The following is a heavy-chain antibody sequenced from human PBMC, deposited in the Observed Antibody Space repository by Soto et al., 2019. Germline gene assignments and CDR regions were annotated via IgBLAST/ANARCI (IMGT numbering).Heavy chain of an antibody. CDR3: ARDQGITIFGVVSYYYYGMDV. V-gene: IGHV1-18*04. Sequence: AALKVAFKASCCTFTSYCIHGVRQAPGQGRELMGWISAYNGNTNYAQKLQGRVTMTTDTSTSTAYMELRSLRPDDTAVYYCARDQGITIFGVVSYYYYGMDVWGQGTTVTVSS. D-gene: IGHD3-3*01. CDR1: CCTFTSYC. J-gene: IGHJ6*02. CDR2: ISAYNGNT.